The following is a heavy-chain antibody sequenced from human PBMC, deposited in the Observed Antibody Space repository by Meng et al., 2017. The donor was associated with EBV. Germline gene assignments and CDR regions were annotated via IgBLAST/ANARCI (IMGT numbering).Heavy chain of an antibody. V-gene: IGHV4-34*01. J-gene: IGHJ4*02. CDR3: ARGRWLQPGSYFDY. CDR1: GGSVGGYY. D-gene: IGHD5-24*01. CDR2: INHRGST. Sequence: QGTLTQWGSGVFKPVGTLSLPCAVLGGSVGGYYGSWIRKPPGKGLEWIEEINHRGSTNYNPSLKSRVTISVDTSKNQFSLKLSSVTAADTAVYYCARGRWLQPGSYFDYWGQGTLVTVSS.